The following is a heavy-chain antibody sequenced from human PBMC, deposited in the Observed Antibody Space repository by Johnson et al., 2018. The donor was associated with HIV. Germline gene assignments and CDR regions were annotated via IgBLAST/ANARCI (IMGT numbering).Heavy chain of an antibody. CDR2: ISGGGGST. J-gene: IGHJ3*02. Sequence: VQLVESGGGLVQPGGSLRLSCAASGFTFSTYAMSWVRQAPGRGLEWVSAISGGGGSTYYADSVKGRFTISRDNSKNTLYLEMNSLRAEDTAVYYCAKDTGAYYDIFLAFDIWGQGTMVTVSS. V-gene: IGHV3-23*04. CDR1: GFTFSTYA. D-gene: IGHD3-22*01. CDR3: AKDTGAYYDIFLAFDI.